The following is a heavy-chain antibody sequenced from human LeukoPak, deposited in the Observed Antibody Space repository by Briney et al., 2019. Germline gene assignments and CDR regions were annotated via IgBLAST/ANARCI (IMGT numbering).Heavy chain of an antibody. V-gene: IGHV4-59*12. CDR2: IYYSGST. Sequence: SETLSLTCTVSGGSISSYYWSWIRQPPGKGLEWIGYIYYSGSTNYNPSLKSRVTISVDTSKNQFSLRLTSVTAADTAVFYCAKSFRGTDDLFDIWGQGTMVTVSS. CDR3: AKSFRGTDDLFDI. D-gene: IGHD3-10*01. CDR1: GGSISSYY. J-gene: IGHJ3*02.